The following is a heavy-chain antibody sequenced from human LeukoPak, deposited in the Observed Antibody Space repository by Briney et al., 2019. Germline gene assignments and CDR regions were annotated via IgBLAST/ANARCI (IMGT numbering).Heavy chain of an antibody. J-gene: IGHJ4*02. D-gene: IGHD4-17*01. CDR1: GFTFGSHG. CDR2: IWFDGSKR. CDR3: ARLRGGNGDSGGALDY. V-gene: IGHV3-33*01. Sequence: GGSLRLSCAVSGFTFGSHGMHWVRQAPGKGLEWLAVIWFDGSKRYYADSVKGRFTISRDNSKNTLPLQMDSLRAEDTAVYYCARLRGGNGDSGGALDYWGQGTLVTVSS.